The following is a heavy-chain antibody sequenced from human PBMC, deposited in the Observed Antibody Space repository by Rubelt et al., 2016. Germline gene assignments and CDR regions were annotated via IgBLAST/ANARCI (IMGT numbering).Heavy chain of an antibody. J-gene: IGHJ4*02. CDR1: GYMFSMYP. D-gene: IGHD5/OR15-5a*01. Sequence: QVQLVQSGAELTKPGASVKISCTASGYMFSMYPIHWLRQAPGQRHEWMGWINAGNGFTKYSQTFKGKFTITRDTSASTAYMELSSLSSEDTAFYYCSRWASVHPFDYGGQGTLVTVSS. CDR3: SRWASVHPFDY. CDR2: INAGNGFT. V-gene: IGHV1-3*01.